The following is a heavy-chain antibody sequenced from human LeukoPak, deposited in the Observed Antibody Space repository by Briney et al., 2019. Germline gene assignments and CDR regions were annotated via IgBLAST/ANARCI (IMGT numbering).Heavy chain of an antibody. CDR1: GFTFSDYY. CDR2: TSGSGSGGST. Sequence: GGSLRLSCAASGFTFSDYYMSWIRQAPGKGLEWVSSTSGSGSGGSTYYADSVKGRFTISRDNSKNTLYLQMNSLRAEDTAVYYCAESGYNRFDYWGQGTLVTVSS. J-gene: IGHJ4*02. V-gene: IGHV3-23*01. CDR3: AESGYNRFDY. D-gene: IGHD5-24*01.